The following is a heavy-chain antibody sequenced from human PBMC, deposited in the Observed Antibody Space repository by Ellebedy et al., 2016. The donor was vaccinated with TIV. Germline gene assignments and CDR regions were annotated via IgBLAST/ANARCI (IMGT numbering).Heavy chain of an antibody. V-gene: IGHV3-7*01. CDR3: ATDGSYGDYLSPAHAFEI. D-gene: IGHD4-17*01. CDR1: RFSFSSYW. CDR2: INQDGSDK. J-gene: IGHJ3*02. Sequence: GGSLRLSCAASRFSFSSYWMSWVRQPPGKGLEWVANINQDGSDKYYVDSVGGRFTISRDNAKNSLFLQMNSLRAEDTAVYYCATDGSYGDYLSPAHAFEIWGQGTMVAVSS.